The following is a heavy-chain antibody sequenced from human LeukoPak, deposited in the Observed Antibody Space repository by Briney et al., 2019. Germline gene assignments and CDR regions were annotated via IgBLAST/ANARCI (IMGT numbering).Heavy chain of an antibody. CDR2: ISWNSGSI. J-gene: IGHJ3*02. CDR1: GFTFDDYA. V-gene: IGHV3-9*01. Sequence: GRSLRLSCAASGFTFDDYAMHWVRQAPGKGLEWVSGISWNSGSIGYADSVKGRFTISRDNAKSTLYLQMNSLRAEDTAVYYCARPLTSGGAFDIWGQGTMVTVSS. D-gene: IGHD1-26*01. CDR3: ARPLTSGGAFDI.